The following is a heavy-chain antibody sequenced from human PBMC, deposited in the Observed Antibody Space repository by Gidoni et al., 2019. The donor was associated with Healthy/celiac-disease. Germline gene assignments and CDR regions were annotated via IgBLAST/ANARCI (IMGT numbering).Heavy chain of an antibody. Sequence: QVQLVESGGGVVQPGRSLRLSCAASGFTFSSYGMHRVRQAPGKGLEWVAVIWYDGSNKYYADSVKGRFTISRDNSKNTLYLQMNSLRAEDTAVYYCARAVGGYDIDYWGQGTLVTVSS. D-gene: IGHD5-12*01. CDR1: GFTFSSYG. CDR2: IWYDGSNK. J-gene: IGHJ4*02. V-gene: IGHV3-33*01. CDR3: ARAVGGYDIDY.